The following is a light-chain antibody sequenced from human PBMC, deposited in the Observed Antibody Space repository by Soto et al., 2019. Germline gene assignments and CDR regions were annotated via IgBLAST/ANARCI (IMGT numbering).Light chain of an antibody. CDR3: QQYNSYSWT. V-gene: IGKV1-5*03. J-gene: IGKJ1*01. Sequence: DIQMTQSPSTLSASVGDRVTITCRASQSISSWLAWYQQKPGKAPKLLIYKASSLESGVPSRFSGIGSGTEFTLTISSLQPDDFATYYCQQYNSYSWTF. CDR1: QSISSW. CDR2: KAS.